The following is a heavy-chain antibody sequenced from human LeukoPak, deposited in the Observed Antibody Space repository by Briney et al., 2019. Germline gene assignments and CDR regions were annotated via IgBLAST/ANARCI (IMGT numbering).Heavy chain of an antibody. CDR1: GFTFSSYA. D-gene: IGHD4-23*01. CDR3: AKVSGYGGNSRSYYFDY. J-gene: IGHJ4*02. CDR2: ISGSGGST. V-gene: IGHV3-23*01. Sequence: GGSLRLSCAASGFTFSSYAMSWVRQAPGKGLEWVSAISGSGGSTYYADSVKGRFTISRDNSKNTLYLQMNSLRAEDTAVYYCAKVSGYGGNSRSYYFDYWGQGTLVTVSS.